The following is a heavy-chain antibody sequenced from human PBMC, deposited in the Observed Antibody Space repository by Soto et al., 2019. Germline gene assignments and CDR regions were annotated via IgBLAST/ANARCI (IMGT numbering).Heavy chain of an antibody. CDR2: IYYSGST. V-gene: IGHV4-59*02. J-gene: IGHJ4*02. Sequence: SETLSLTCTVSGASVSSYYWSWIRQPPGKGLEWTGYIYYSGSTNYNPSLKSRVTISVDTSKNQFSLKLSSVTAADTAVYYCARVSDYDSSGYYYHYFDYWGQGTLVTVSS. D-gene: IGHD3-22*01. CDR1: GASVSSYY. CDR3: ARVSDYDSSGYYYHYFDY.